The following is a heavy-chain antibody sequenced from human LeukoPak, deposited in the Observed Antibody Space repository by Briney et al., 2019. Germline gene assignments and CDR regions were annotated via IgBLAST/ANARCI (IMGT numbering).Heavy chain of an antibody. CDR1: GGTFSSYA. CDR2: IIPIFGTA. D-gene: IGHD3-3*01. J-gene: IGHJ3*02. CDR3: ARPNYDFWSGSAFDI. V-gene: IGHV1-69*05. Sequence: GASVKVSCKASGGTFSSYAISWVRQAPGQGLEWMGGIIPIFGTANYAQKFQGRVTITTDESTSTAYMELSSLRSEDTAVYYCARPNYDFWSGSAFDIWGQGIMVTVSS.